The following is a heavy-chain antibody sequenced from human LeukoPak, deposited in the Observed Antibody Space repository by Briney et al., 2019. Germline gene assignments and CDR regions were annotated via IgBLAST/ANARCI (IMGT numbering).Heavy chain of an antibody. CDR2: INSDGSST. Sequence: GGSLRLSCAASGFTFSSYWMHWVRQAPGKGLVWVSRINSDGSSTSYADSVKGRFTISRDNTKNTLYLQMNSLRAEDTAVYYCARDRGYSRFDYWGQGTLVTVSS. CDR1: GFTFSSYW. CDR3: ARDRGYSRFDY. D-gene: IGHD5-18*01. V-gene: IGHV3-74*01. J-gene: IGHJ4*02.